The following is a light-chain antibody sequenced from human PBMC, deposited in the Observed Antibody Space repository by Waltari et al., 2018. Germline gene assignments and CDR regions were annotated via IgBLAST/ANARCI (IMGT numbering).Light chain of an antibody. V-gene: IGKV1-5*03. CDR3: QHYNNYSGT. CDR2: KAS. CDR1: QTVSAW. Sequence: DIQMTQSPSTLSASVGETLTITCRASQTVSAWLAWYQQKPGNAPKLLIYKASNLKSGVPSRFSGSGSGTEFTLTISSLQPDDFATYYCQHYNNYSGTFGQGTRVELK. J-gene: IGKJ1*01.